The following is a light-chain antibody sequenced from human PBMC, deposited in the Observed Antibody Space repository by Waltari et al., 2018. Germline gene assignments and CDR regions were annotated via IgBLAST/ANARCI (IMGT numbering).Light chain of an antibody. J-gene: IGKJ1*01. Sequence: IVLTQSPGTLSLSPGERATLSCRASQSVSIYLAWYQQKPGQAPRLLIYHTSTRATGIPDRFSGGGSGTDFSLTISGLEPEDFAVYYCQHYKSLPVSFGQGTRVEIK. CDR3: QHYKSLPVS. CDR1: QSVSIY. V-gene: IGKV3-20*01. CDR2: HTS.